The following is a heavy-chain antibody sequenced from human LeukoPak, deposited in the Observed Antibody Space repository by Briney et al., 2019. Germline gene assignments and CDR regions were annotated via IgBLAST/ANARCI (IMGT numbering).Heavy chain of an antibody. CDR1: GFTFSSYA. CDR3: TRDSTQWELSTFDI. Sequence: GGSLRLSCAASGFTFSSYAMNWVRQAPGKGLEWVSVISDSGGSTYYADSVKGRFTISRDNSKNTLYLQMNSLRAEDTAVYYCTRDSTQWELSTFDIWGQGTMVTVSS. J-gene: IGHJ3*02. CDR2: ISDSGGST. V-gene: IGHV3-23*01. D-gene: IGHD1-26*01.